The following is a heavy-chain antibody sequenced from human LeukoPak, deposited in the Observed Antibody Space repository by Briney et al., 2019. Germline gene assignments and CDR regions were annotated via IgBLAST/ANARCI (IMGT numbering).Heavy chain of an antibody. CDR3: ARELVVVPAAIQSYYYYGMDV. Sequence: GGSLRLSCAASGFTFSSYAMHWVRQAPGKGLEWVAVIWYDGSNKYYADSVKGRFTISRDNSKNTLYLQMNSLRAEDTAVYYCARELVVVPAAIQSYYYYGMDVWGQGTTVTVSS. CDR2: IWYDGSNK. D-gene: IGHD2-2*02. J-gene: IGHJ6*02. V-gene: IGHV3-33*08. CDR1: GFTFSSYA.